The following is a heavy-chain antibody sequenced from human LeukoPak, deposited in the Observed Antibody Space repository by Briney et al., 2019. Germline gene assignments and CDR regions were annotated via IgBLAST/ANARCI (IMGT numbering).Heavy chain of an antibody. CDR3: ARDRWVTRNYYYFGY. CDR2: IIPIFGTA. D-gene: IGHD2-21*02. CDR1: GGTFSSYA. V-gene: IGHV1-69*06. J-gene: IGHJ4*02. Sequence: SVKVSCKASGGTFSSYAISWVRQAPGQGLEWMGGIIPIFGTANYAQKFQGRVTITADKSTSTAYMELSSLRSEDTAVYYCARDRWVTRNYYYFGYWGQGTLVTVSS.